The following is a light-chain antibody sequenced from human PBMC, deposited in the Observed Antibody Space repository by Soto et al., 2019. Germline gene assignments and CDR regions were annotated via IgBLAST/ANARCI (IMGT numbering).Light chain of an antibody. Sequence: QSVLTQPPSASGTPGQRVTISCSGSTSNIGGNAVTWYQQLPGTAPKLLIYSDNRRPSGVPDRFSGSKSGTSASLAISGRQSAEEAADYCSIGYEGLLGSGVFGAGTKLTVL. V-gene: IGLV1-44*01. CDR3: SIGYEGLLGSGV. CDR2: SDN. CDR1: TSNIGGNA. J-gene: IGLJ1*01.